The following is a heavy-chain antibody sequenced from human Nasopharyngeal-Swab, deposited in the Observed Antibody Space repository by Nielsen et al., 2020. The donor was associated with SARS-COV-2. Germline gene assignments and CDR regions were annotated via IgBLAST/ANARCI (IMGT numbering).Heavy chain of an antibody. D-gene: IGHD2-21*01. CDR2: IYHSGNT. V-gene: IGHV4-38-2*02. CDR3: VHLWLPGF. Sequence: SETLSLTCTVSGYSISSGYYWGWIRQPPGKGLEWIASIYHSGNTYYNPSLKSRDTISVDTSKNQFSLKLNSVTAADTALYFCVHLWLPGFWGQGTLVTVSS. CDR1: GYSISSGYY. J-gene: IGHJ4*02.